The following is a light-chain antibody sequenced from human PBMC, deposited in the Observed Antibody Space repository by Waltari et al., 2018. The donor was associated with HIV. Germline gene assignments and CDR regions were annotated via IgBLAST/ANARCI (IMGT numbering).Light chain of an antibody. CDR3: CSYAGSYTFHWV. CDR1: SSDVGGYNY. CDR2: DVS. Sequence: QSALTQPRSVSGSPGQSVTISCTGTSSDVGGYNYVSWYQQHPGKAPKLMIYDVSKRPSGVPDRFSGSKYGNTSSLTISGLQAEEEADYYCCSYAGSYTFHWVFGGGTKLTVL. J-gene: IGLJ3*02. V-gene: IGLV2-11*01.